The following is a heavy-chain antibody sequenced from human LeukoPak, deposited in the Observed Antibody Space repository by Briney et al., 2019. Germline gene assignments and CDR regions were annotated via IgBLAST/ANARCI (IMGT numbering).Heavy chain of an antibody. Sequence: ASVKVSCKASGHTFTGYYMHWVRQAPGQGLEWMGWINPNSGGTNYAQKFQGRVTMTRDTSISTAYMELSRLRSDDTAVYYRARRLEVWGSYRLDYWGQGTLVTVSS. D-gene: IGHD3-16*02. CDR2: INPNSGGT. V-gene: IGHV1-2*02. J-gene: IGHJ4*02. CDR1: GHTFTGYY. CDR3: ARRLEVWGSYRLDY.